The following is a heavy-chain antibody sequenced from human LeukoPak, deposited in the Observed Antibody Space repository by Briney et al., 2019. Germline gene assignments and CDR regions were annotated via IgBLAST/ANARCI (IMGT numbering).Heavy chain of an antibody. J-gene: IGHJ4*03. CDR2: ICSGGRT. V-gene: IGHV3-66*01. CDR3: ARGAGTSGGYWSSPPSHFDC. Sequence: GGSLRLSCAASGFSVGSNGINWVRQAPGKGLEWVSVICSGGRTYYADSVKGRFTISRDSSENTLHLQINSLRAEDTAVYYFARGAGTSGGYWSSPPSHFDCWGHGTLVTVSS. CDR1: GFSVGSNG. D-gene: IGHD1-26*01.